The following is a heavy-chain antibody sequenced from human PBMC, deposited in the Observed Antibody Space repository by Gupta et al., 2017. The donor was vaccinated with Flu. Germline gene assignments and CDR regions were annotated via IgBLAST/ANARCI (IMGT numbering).Heavy chain of an antibody. Sequence: DGSNKYYADSVKGRFTISRDNSKNTLYLQMNSLRAEDTAVYYCARDANPNYYDSSGHLHWGQGTLVTVSS. D-gene: IGHD3-22*01. CDR2: DGSNK. CDR3: ARDANPNYYDSSGHLH. J-gene: IGHJ4*02. V-gene: IGHV3-33*01.